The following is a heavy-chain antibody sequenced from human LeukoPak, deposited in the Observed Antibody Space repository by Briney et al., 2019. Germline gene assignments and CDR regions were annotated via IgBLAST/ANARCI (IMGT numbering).Heavy chain of an antibody. CDR1: GFTVSSNY. D-gene: IGHD6-19*01. J-gene: IGHJ4*02. CDR3: ARGHTSYSSGWYPYY. CDR2: IYSGGST. Sequence: GGSLRLSCAASGFTVSSNYMSWVRQAPGKGLELVSVIYSGGSTYYADSVKGRFTISRVNSKNTLYLQMNSLRAEDTAVYYCARGHTSYSSGWYPYYWGQGTLVTVSS. V-gene: IGHV3-53*01.